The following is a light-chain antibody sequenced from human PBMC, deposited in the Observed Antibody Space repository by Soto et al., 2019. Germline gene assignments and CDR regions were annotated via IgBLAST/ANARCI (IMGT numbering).Light chain of an antibody. V-gene: IGKV1-39*01. CDR2: VAF. J-gene: IGKJ5*01. CDR1: QSIALS. CDR3: QQSFRSPIT. Sequence: DIQMTQSPSSLSASVGDTVTMTCRASQSIALSVNWYQQKPGKAPKLLIHVAFNLESGVPSRFTGSGSGTEFTLTIRSLQTEDFATYYCQQSFRSPITVGKGTRLEI.